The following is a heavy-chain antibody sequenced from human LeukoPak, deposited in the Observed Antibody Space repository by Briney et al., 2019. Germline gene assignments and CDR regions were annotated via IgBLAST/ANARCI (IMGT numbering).Heavy chain of an antibody. D-gene: IGHD5-24*01. CDR2: ISATGRST. V-gene: IGHV3-23*01. CDR3: GRYDYNRYVAY. Sequence: GGSLRLSCAASGFTFSSHAMIWVRQAPGKGLEWVSPISATGRSTYYADSVKGRFTISRDNSKNTLYLQMNSLRADDTAVYYCGRYDYNRYVAYWGQGTLVAVSS. CDR1: GFTFSSHA. J-gene: IGHJ4*02.